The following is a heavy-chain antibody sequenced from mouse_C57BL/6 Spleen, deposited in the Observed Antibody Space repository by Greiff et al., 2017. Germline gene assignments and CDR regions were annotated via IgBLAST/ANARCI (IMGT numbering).Heavy chain of an antibody. J-gene: IGHJ2*01. V-gene: IGHV1-72*01. CDR3: ARPSSGYVLPDY. Sequence: QVQLQQPGAELVKPGASVKLSCKASGYTFTSYWMPWVKQRPGRGLEWIGSIDPNSGGTKYHEKFKSKATLTVDKPSSTAYMQLSSLTSEDSAVYYCARPSSGYVLPDYWGQGTTLTVSS. CDR2: IDPNSGGT. D-gene: IGHD3-2*02. CDR1: GYTFTSYW.